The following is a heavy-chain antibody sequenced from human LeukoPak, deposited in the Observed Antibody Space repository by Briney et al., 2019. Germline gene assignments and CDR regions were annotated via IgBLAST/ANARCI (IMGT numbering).Heavy chain of an antibody. CDR2: VSSGSPSL. D-gene: IGHD1-26*01. V-gene: IGHV3-21*04. Sequence: GGSLRLSCAASGFTFSTYSLNWVRQAPGKGLEWVSSVSSGSPSLLYADSVKGRFTISRDNSKNTLYLQMNSLRAEDTAVYYCARERVGATVDYWGQGTLVTVSS. CDR3: ARERVGATVDY. J-gene: IGHJ4*02. CDR1: GFTFSTYS.